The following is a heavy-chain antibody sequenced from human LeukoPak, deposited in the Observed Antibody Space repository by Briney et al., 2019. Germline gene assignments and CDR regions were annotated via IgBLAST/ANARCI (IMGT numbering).Heavy chain of an antibody. Sequence: PGGSLRLSCAASGFTFSSYSMNWVRQAPGKGLEWDSSISSSSSYIFYADSVKGRFTISRDNAKNSLYLQMNSLRAEDTAVYHCAKGTLRYCTSGRCYPLDYWGQGTLVTVSS. CDR3: AKGTLRYCTSGRCYPLDY. J-gene: IGHJ4*02. V-gene: IGHV3-21*04. CDR2: ISSSSSYI. D-gene: IGHD2-15*01. CDR1: GFTFSSYS.